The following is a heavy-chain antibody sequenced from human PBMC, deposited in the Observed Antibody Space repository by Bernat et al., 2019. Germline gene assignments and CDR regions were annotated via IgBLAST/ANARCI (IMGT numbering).Heavy chain of an antibody. V-gene: IGHV3-11*06. D-gene: IGHD2-15*01. CDR3: ARDREYCRGGSCSDYYYYYRMDV. CDR2: ISSSSSYT. CDR1: GFIFSDYY. J-gene: IGHJ6*02. Sequence: QVQLVESGGGLVKPGGSLRLSCAASGFIFSDYYMSWIRQAPGKGLEWVSYISSSSSYTNYADSVKGRFTISRDNAKNTLYLQMNSLSAEDTAVYYCARDREYCRGGSCSDYYYYYRMDVWGQGTTVTLSS.